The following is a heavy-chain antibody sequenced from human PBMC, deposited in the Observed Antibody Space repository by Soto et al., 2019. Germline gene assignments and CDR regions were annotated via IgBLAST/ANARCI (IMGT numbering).Heavy chain of an antibody. CDR2: INPKSGGT. V-gene: IGHV1-2*02. CDR3: ARDLAKGGGSAGFDY. D-gene: IGHD1-26*01. CDR1: VYTFTVHY. Sequence: ASVKVSCKASVYTFTVHYMHWVRQAPGQGLEWMGWINPKSGGTMYPQKFQGRVTMTWDTSISTAYMALTRLRSDDTAVYYCARDLAKGGGSAGFDYWGQGTLVAVSS. J-gene: IGHJ4*02.